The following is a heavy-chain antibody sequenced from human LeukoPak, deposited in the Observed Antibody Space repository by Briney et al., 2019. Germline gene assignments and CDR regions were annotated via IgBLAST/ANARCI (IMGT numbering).Heavy chain of an antibody. CDR2: IYYSGST. D-gene: IGHD3-9*01. CDR3: ARQYYDILAGGKGAFDI. Sequence: PTETLSLTCTVSGGSISSGGYYWSWIRQHPGKGLEWIGYIYYSGSTYYNPSLKSRVTISVDTSKNQFSLKLSPVTAADTAVYYCARQYYDILAGGKGAFDIWGQGTMVTVSS. V-gene: IGHV4-31*03. CDR1: GGSISSGGYY. J-gene: IGHJ3*02.